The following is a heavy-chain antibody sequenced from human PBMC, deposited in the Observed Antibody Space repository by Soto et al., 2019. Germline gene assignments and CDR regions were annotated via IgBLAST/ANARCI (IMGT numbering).Heavy chain of an antibody. CDR2: IDHGGST. Sequence: SETLSLTCAVYGGSFSGYYWSWIRQPPGKGLEWIGEIDHGGSTNYNPSLESRVTISFDTSRNQFSLKLKSVTAADTAVYFCARVGGYSYHLYGMDVWGQGTTVTVS. D-gene: IGHD5-18*01. CDR1: GGSFSGYY. CDR3: ARVGGYSYHLYGMDV. J-gene: IGHJ6*02. V-gene: IGHV4-34*01.